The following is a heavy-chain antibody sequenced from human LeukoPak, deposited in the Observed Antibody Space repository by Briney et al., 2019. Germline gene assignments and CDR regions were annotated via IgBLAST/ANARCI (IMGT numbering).Heavy chain of an antibody. CDR3: ARLYSGYDPDY. CDR2: IYYSGIT. D-gene: IGHD5-12*01. Sequence: KPSETLSLTCTVSGGSISSYYWSWIRQPAGKGLEWIGYIYYSGITNYNPSLKSRVTISVDTSKNQFSLKLSSVTAADTAVYYCARLYSGYDPDYWGQGTLVTVSS. J-gene: IGHJ4*02. V-gene: IGHV4-59*01. CDR1: GGSISSYY.